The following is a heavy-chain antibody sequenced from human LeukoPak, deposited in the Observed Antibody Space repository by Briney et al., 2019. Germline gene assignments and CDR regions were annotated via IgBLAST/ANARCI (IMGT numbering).Heavy chain of an antibody. Sequence: SQTLSLTCAVSGDSVSSSSAAWNWIRQSPSRGLEWLGRTYYRSKWYNDYAVSVKSRITINPDTSKNQFSLQLNSVTPEDTAVYYCALAHSTIVGAFDYWGQGTLVTVSS. V-gene: IGHV6-1*01. CDR1: GDSVSSSSAA. CDR3: ALAHSTIVGAFDY. D-gene: IGHD1-26*01. CDR2: TYYRSKWYN. J-gene: IGHJ4*02.